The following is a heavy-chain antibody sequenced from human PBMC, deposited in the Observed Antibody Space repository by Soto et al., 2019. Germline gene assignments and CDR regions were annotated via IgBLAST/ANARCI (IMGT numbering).Heavy chain of an antibody. V-gene: IGHV3-11*01. J-gene: IGHJ5*02. Sequence: GGSLRLSCAASGFTFSDYYMSWIRQAPGKGLEWVSYISSSGSTIYYADSVKGRFTISRDNSKNTLYLQMNSLRAEDTAVYYCAKNPANDFWSGYYRGWFDPWGQGTLVTVSS. CDR2: ISSSGSTI. CDR1: GFTFSDYY. CDR3: AKNPANDFWSGYYRGWFDP. D-gene: IGHD3-3*01.